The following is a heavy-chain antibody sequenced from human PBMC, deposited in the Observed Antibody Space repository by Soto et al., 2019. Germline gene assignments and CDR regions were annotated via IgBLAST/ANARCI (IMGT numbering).Heavy chain of an antibody. CDR2: ISYDGSNK. J-gene: IGHJ4*02. CDR1: GFTFSSYG. D-gene: IGHD3-22*01. V-gene: IGHV3-30*18. Sequence: QVQLVESGGGVVQPGRSLRLSCAASGFTFSSYGMHWVRQAPGKGLEWVAVISYDGSNKYYADSVKGRFTISRDNSKNTLYLQMNSLRAEDTAVYYCAKRSSYYDSSGYEDWGQGTLVTVSS. CDR3: AKRSSYYDSSGYED.